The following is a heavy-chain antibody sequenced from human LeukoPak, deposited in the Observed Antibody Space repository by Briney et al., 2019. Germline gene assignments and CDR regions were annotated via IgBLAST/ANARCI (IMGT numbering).Heavy chain of an antibody. Sequence: KSSETLSLTCAVYGGSFSGYYWSWIRQPPGKGLEWIGEINHSGSTNYNPSLKSRVTISVDTSKNQFSLKLSSVTAADTAVYYCARGHATLGIWGQGTMVTVSS. D-gene: IGHD2-15*01. CDR3: ARGHATLGI. CDR1: GGSFSGYY. J-gene: IGHJ3*02. V-gene: IGHV4-34*01. CDR2: INHSGST.